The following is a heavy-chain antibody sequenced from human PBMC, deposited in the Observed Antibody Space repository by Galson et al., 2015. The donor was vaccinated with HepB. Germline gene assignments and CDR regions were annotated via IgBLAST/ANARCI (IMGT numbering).Heavy chain of an antibody. V-gene: IGHV3-30*18. J-gene: IGHJ4*02. CDR3: AKKCEGAWRQLPEY. CDR2: ISYDGSNI. Sequence: SLRLSCAASGFTFSTYSMHWVRQAPGKGLDWVAVISYDGSNIYYADSVRGRFTVSRDNSKNTLYLQMNSLGAEDTAVYYCAKKCEGAWRQLPEYWGQGTLVTVSS. CDR1: GFTFSTYS. D-gene: IGHD2-15*01.